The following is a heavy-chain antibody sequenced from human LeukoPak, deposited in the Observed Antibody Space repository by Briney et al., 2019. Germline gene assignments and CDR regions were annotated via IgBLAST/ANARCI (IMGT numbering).Heavy chain of an antibody. V-gene: IGHV3-53*01. CDR3: ARDQTYFSYFDL. CDR1: GFTVSSNY. J-gene: IGHJ2*01. D-gene: IGHD2/OR15-2a*01. Sequence: GGSLRLSCAASGFTVSSNYMSWVRQAPGRGLEWVSVIYSGGRTSYAGSVKGRFTISRDNSKNTLYLQMNSLRAEDTAVYYCARDQTYFSYFDLWGRGTLVTVSS. CDR2: IYSGGRT.